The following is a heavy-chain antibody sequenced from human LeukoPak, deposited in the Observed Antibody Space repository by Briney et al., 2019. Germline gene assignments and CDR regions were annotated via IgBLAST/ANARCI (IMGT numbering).Heavy chain of an antibody. V-gene: IGHV1-46*01. CDR1: GYTFTSNY. J-gene: IGHJ5*02. CDR3: ARMTIRNWFDP. Sequence: GASVKVSCKAFGYTFTSNYMHWVRQAPGQGLEWMGVISPSGGSTTYAQKFQGRVTLTRDMSTSTVYMELSSLRSEDTAVYYCARMTIRNWFDPWGQGTLVTVSS. D-gene: IGHD5-24*01. CDR2: ISPSGGST.